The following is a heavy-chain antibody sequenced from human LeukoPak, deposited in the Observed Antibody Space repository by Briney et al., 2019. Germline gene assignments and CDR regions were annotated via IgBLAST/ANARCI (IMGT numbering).Heavy chain of an antibody. Sequence: PSETLSLTCAVSGGSINSGGSSWSWIRQPPGKGLQYIGDIYYTGSTSYSPSLESRVTISRDTSKNHFSLKLTSVTAADTAVYYCAREGLGGFDVWGQGTTVTVSS. CDR1: GGSINSGGSS. CDR2: IYYTGST. D-gene: IGHD3/OR15-3a*01. V-gene: IGHV4-30-2*01. CDR3: AREGLGGFDV. J-gene: IGHJ6*02.